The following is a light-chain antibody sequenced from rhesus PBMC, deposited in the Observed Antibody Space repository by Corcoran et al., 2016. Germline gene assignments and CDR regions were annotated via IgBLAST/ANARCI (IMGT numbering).Light chain of an antibody. CDR2: EAS. V-gene: IGKV3-42*02. CDR3: KQYNNWNS. CDR1: QSVRST. Sequence: ETVVTQSPATLSLSPGERATLPFSASQSVRSTLAWYQPKPGQAPKLLIYEASSRATGIPDRFSGSGFGTEVNIPISSLGTGDVGVYYGKQYNNWNSFGQGTKVEIK. J-gene: IGKJ2*01.